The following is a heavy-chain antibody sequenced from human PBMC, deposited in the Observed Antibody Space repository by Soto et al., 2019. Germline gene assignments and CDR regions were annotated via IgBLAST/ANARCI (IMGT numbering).Heavy chain of an antibody. V-gene: IGHV3-30-3*01. J-gene: IGHJ5*02. Sequence: PGGSLRLSCAASAFTFSSYAMHWVRQAPGKGLEWVAVISYDGSNKYYADSVKGRFTISRDNSKNTLYLQMNSLRAEDTAVYYCAREQIGIQLWSNNWFDPWGQGTLVTVSS. CDR3: AREQIGIQLWSNNWFDP. CDR1: AFTFSSYA. CDR2: ISYDGSNK. D-gene: IGHD5-18*01.